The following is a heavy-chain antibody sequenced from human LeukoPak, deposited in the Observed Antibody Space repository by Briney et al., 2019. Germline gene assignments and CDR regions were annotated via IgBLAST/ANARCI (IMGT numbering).Heavy chain of an antibody. CDR1: GFTFSSYA. Sequence: GGSLRLSCAASGFTFSSYAMSWVRQAPGKGLEWVSAISGSGGSTYYADSVKGRFTIYRDNSKNTLYLQMNSLRAEDTAVYYCAKDVRPAQNYFDYWGQGTLVTVSS. CDR2: ISGSGGST. J-gene: IGHJ4*02. V-gene: IGHV3-23*01. CDR3: AKDVRPAQNYFDY.